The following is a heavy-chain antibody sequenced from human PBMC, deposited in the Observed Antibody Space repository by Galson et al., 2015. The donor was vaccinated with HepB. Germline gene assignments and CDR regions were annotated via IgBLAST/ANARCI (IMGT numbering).Heavy chain of an antibody. CDR2: ISGYNGNT. CDR1: GYTFTSSA. J-gene: IGHJ5*02. Sequence: SGYTFTSSAISWVRQAPGQGLEWMGWISGYNGNTKYAQKFQGRVTMTTDTFTSTVYMELRSLRSDDTAVYYCAKFGYTGYDWGSWFDPWGQGTLVTVSS. CDR3: AKFGYTGYDWGSWFDP. D-gene: IGHD5-12*01. V-gene: IGHV1-18*01.